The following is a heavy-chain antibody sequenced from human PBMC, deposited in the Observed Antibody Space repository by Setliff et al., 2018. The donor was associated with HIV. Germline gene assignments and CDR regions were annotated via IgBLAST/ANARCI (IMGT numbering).Heavy chain of an antibody. CDR1: GGSISNYY. CDR3: ARQTTHLGY. J-gene: IGHJ4*02. CDR2: IYYSGST. Sequence: SETLSLTCTVSGGSISNYYWSWIRQPPGEGLEWIGYIYYSGSTNYNPSLKSRVTISVDTSKSQFSLKLSSVTTADTAVYYCARQTTHLGYWGQGTLVTVSS. D-gene: IGHD4-4*01. V-gene: IGHV4-59*01.